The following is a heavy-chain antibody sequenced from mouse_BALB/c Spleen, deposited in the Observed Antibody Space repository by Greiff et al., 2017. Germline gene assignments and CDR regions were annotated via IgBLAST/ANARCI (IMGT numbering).Heavy chain of an antibody. CDR2: IYPGDGDT. J-gene: IGHJ3*01. CDR1: GYTFTSYW. CDR3: ARLGAL. D-gene: IGHD4-1*01. V-gene: IGHV1-87*01. Sequence: QVQLQQSGAELARPGASVKLSCKASGYTFTSYWMQWVKQRPGQGLEWIGAIYPGDGDTRYTQKFKGKATLTADKSSSTAYMQLSSLASEDSAVYYCARLGALWGQGTLVTVSA.